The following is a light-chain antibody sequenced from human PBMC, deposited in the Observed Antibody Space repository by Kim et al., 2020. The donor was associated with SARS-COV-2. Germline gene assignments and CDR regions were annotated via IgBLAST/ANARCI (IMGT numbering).Light chain of an antibody. Sequence: GTISCTGSNSNIGAGYDLHWYQQLPGTAPNLLIYGNSNRPSGVPDRVSGSKSGTSASLAITGLQAEDEADYYCQSYDSTLTGVVFGGGTQLTVL. CDR3: QSYDSTLTGVV. V-gene: IGLV1-40*01. J-gene: IGLJ2*01. CDR1: NSNIGAGYD. CDR2: GNS.